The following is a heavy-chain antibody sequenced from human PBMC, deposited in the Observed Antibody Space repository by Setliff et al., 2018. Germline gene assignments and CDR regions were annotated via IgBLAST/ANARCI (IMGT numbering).Heavy chain of an antibody. D-gene: IGHD3-16*01. V-gene: IGHV4-4*08. Sequence: SETLSLTCNVSGDSMNDNHWTWIRQPPGKGLEWIGYIYTSGGTNYNPSLKSRVTISVDMSKNQFSLKLSSVTAADTAVYYCARDGRSGGGNFDSWGQGTLVTVSS. CDR1: GDSMNDNH. CDR2: IYTSGGT. CDR3: ARDGRSGGGNFDS. J-gene: IGHJ4*02.